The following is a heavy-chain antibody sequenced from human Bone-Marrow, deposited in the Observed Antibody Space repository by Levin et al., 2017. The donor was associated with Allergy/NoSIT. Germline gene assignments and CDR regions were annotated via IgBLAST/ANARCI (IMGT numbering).Heavy chain of an antibody. D-gene: IGHD3-3*02. J-gene: IGHJ3*01. CDR1: GFSFNIYD. CDR2: ISSSSSTV. CDR3: ARDIFGLNDAFDL. V-gene: IGHV3-48*01. Sequence: GGSLRLSCAASGFSFNIYDMNWVRQAPGKGLEWVSYISSSSSTVYYADSVKGRFTISRHNGKNSLSLQMNNLRAEDTAVYYCARDIFGLNDAFDLWGHGTMVTVSS.